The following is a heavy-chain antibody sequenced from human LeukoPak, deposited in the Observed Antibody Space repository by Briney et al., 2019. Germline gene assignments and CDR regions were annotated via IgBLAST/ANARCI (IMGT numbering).Heavy chain of an antibody. J-gene: IGHJ6*04. Sequence: ASVKVSCKVSGYTLTELSMHWVRQAPGKGLDGMGGFDPEDGETIYAQKFQGRVTMTEDTSTDTAYMELSSLRSEDTAVYYCATGDSSSWIGLGDFDYYYGMDVWGKGTTVTVSS. V-gene: IGHV1-24*01. CDR2: FDPEDGET. CDR1: GYTLTELS. D-gene: IGHD6-13*01. CDR3: ATGDSSSWIGLGDFDYYYGMDV.